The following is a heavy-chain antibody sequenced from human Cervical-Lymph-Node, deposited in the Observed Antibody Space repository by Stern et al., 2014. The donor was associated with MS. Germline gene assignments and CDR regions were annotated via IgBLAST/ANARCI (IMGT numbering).Heavy chain of an antibody. CDR1: GYTFSGYS. D-gene: IGHD2-21*01. Sequence: VQLVQSGTEVKKPGASVKVSCKASGYTFSGYSMNWVRQAPGQGLEWMGRINAKSGDTDYAQKFQGRVTMTSDTSIRTAYMELSSLRSDDTAVYFCAREELGWHDAFDIWGQGTMVIVSS. J-gene: IGHJ3*02. V-gene: IGHV1-2*06. CDR2: INAKSGDT. CDR3: AREELGWHDAFDI.